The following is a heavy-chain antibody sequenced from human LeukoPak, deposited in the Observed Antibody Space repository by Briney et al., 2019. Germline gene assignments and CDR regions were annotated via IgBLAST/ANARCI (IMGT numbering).Heavy chain of an antibody. CDR3: ARDRGWYLGLYYFDY. CDR1: GGTFSSYG. V-gene: IGHV1-18*01. J-gene: IGHJ4*02. D-gene: IGHD6-19*01. Sequence: EASVKVSCKASGGTFSSYGISWVRQAPGQGLEWMGWISAYNGNTNYAQKLQGRVTMTTDTSTSTAYMELRSLRSDDTAVYYCARDRGWYLGLYYFDYWGQGTLVTVSS. CDR2: ISAYNGNT.